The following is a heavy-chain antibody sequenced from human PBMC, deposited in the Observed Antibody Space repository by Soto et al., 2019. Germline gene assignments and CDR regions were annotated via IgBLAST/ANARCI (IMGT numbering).Heavy chain of an antibody. CDR3: AKEEYSYGSYYYYGMDV. V-gene: IGHV1-69*12. CDR1: GGTFSSYA. J-gene: IGHJ6*02. CDR2: IIPIFGTA. D-gene: IGHD5-18*01. Sequence: QVQLVQSGAEVKKPGSSVKVSCKASGGTFSSYAISWVRQAPGQGLEWMGGIIPIFGTANYAQKFQGRVTITADESXSXXYMELSSLRSEDTAVYYCAKEEYSYGSYYYYGMDVWGQGTTVTVSS.